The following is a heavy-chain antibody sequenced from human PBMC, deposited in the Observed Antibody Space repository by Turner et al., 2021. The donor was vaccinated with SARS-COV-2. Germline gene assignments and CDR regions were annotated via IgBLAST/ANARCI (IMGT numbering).Heavy chain of an antibody. Sequence: QVQLVESGGGVVQPGRSLRLSCAASGFTFSSYGIHWVRQAPGKGLEWVAVISYDGSNKYYADAVKGRFTISRDNSKNTLYLQMNSLRAEDTAVYYCAKDDNYDFWTGYYMYWGQGTLVTVSS. J-gene: IGHJ4*02. CDR2: ISYDGSNK. D-gene: IGHD3-3*01. CDR3: AKDDNYDFWTGYYMY. CDR1: GFTFSSYG. V-gene: IGHV3-30*18.